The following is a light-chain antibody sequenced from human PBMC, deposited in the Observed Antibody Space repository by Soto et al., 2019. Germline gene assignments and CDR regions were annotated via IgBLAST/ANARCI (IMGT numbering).Light chain of an antibody. Sequence: QSALTQPASVSGSPGQSITISCTGTSSDVGGYNYVSWYQQHPGKAPKLMIYDVSNRPSGVSNRFSGSKSGNTDSLTISGLQAEDEADYSCSSYTSSSPWVFGGGTKLTGL. CDR2: DVS. CDR1: SSDVGGYNY. J-gene: IGLJ3*02. V-gene: IGLV2-14*01. CDR3: SSYTSSSPWV.